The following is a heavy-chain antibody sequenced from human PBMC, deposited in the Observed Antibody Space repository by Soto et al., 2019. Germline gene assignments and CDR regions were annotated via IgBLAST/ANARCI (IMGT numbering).Heavy chain of an antibody. CDR1: GFTFSSYG. J-gene: IGHJ6*02. V-gene: IGHV3-33*01. CDR3: ARDSYYYGSGSYYSYYYGMDV. CDR2: IWYDGSNK. D-gene: IGHD3-10*01. Sequence: GGSLRLSCAASGFTFSSYGMHWVRQAPGKGLEWVAVIWYDGSNKYYADSVKGRFTISRDNSKNTLYLQMNSLRAEDTAVYYCARDSYYYGSGSYYSYYYGMDVWGQGTTVTVSS.